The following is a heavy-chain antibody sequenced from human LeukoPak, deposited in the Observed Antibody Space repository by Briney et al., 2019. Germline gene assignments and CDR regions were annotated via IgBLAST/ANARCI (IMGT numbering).Heavy chain of an antibody. CDR2: INHSGST. J-gene: IGHJ6*02. CDR3: ARGANFYYFGMDV. CDR1: GGSFSGHY. V-gene: IGHV4-34*01. D-gene: IGHD2-15*01. Sequence: SESLSLTCVVYGGSFSGHYWSWIRQSPGKEQWWIGEINHSGSTNYNSSLKSRVTISVDTSKNQFSLKLSSVTAADTAVYYCARGANFYYFGMDVWGQGTTVTVSS.